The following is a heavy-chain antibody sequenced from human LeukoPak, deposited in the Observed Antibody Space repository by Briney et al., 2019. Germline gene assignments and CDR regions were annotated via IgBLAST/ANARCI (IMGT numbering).Heavy chain of an antibody. CDR3: ARVVPATVGFDFDY. D-gene: IGHD1-26*01. CDR2: VNNDGSNT. Sequence: PGGSLRLSCAASGFTFSNYWIHWVRQAPGKGPVWVSHVNNDGSNTGYADSVKGRFTISRDNAKNTLYLQMNSLRAEDTAVYYCARVVPATVGFDFDYWGQGTLVTVSS. V-gene: IGHV3-74*01. CDR1: GFTFSNYW. J-gene: IGHJ4*02.